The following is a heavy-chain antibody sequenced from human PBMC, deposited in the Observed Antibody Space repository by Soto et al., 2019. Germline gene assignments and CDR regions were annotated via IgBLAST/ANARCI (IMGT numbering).Heavy chain of an antibody. Sequence: PSETLSLTCTVSGGSISSYYWSWIRQPPGKGLEWIGYIYYSGSTNYNPSLKSRVTISVDTSKNQFSLKLSSVTAADTAKYFCAREGNLGRWLQPLDFWGQGTLVTVSS. V-gene: IGHV4-59*01. D-gene: IGHD5-12*01. CDR2: IYYSGST. CDR1: GGSISSYY. J-gene: IGHJ4*02. CDR3: AREGNLGRWLQPLDF.